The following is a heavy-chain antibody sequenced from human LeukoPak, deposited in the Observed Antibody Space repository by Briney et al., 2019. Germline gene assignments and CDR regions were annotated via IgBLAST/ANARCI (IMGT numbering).Heavy chain of an antibody. V-gene: IGHV1-24*01. CDR2: FDPEDGET. CDR3: ATGGYDSSGFYFDY. D-gene: IGHD3-22*01. CDR1: GYTLTELS. Sequence: ASVKVSCKVSGYTLTELSMHWVRQAPGKGLEWMGGFDPEDGETIYAQKFQGRVTMTEDTSTDTAYMELSSLRSEDAAVYYCATGGYDSSGFYFDYWSQGTLVTVSS. J-gene: IGHJ4*02.